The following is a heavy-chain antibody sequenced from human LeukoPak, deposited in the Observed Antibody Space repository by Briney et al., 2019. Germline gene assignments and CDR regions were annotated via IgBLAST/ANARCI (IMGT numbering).Heavy chain of an antibody. CDR2: SNTDGSST. D-gene: IGHD4-11*01. V-gene: IGHV3-74*01. CDR3: ARGYSDYYYFDS. Sequence: GGSLRLSCAASGFTFGSYWMHWVRQAPGKGLVWVSRSNTDGSSTNYADSVKGRFTISRDNAKSTLYLQMNSLRAEDTAVYYCARGYSDYYYFDSWGQGTLVTVSS. J-gene: IGHJ4*02. CDR1: GFTFGSYW.